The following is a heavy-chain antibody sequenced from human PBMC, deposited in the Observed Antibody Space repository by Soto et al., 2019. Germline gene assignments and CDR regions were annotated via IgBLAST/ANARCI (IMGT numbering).Heavy chain of an antibody. J-gene: IGHJ5*01. V-gene: IGHV4-30-2*01. CDR2: IYSSGRS. CDR1: GASISNGDYS. CDR3: ARGREGPFFDF. Sequence: QLQLLESGSGLVKPSQTLSLTCAVSGASISNGDYSWSWIRQPPGRALEWIGYIYSSGRSDYNPSLKSRVTISIDRSKNQFSLRLTSATAADAAVYYCARGREGPFFDFWGQGALVTVSS.